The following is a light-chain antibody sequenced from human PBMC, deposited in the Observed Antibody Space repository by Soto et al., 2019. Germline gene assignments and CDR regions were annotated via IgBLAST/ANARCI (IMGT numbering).Light chain of an antibody. J-gene: IGKJ1*01. Sequence: DIQMTQSPSSVSASVGDRLTITCRASQDISNSLAWCQQTPGKAPKLLLRGASSLHRGVPSRFSGGGAGTEFTLTISSLQPEDFATYYCQQTSAFPRTFGQGTKVDVK. V-gene: IGKV1-12*01. CDR2: GAS. CDR3: QQTSAFPRT. CDR1: QDISNS.